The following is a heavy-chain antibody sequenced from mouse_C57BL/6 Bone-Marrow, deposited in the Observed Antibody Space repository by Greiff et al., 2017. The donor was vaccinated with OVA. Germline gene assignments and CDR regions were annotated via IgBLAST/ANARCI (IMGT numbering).Heavy chain of an antibody. V-gene: IGHV10-1*01. D-gene: IGHD3-3*01. CDR2: IRSKSNNYAT. J-gene: IGHJ3*01. CDR3: VRGTSFAY. Sequence: VESGGGLVQPKGSLKLSCAASGFSFNTYAMNWVRQAPGKGLERVARIRSKSNNYATYYADSVKDRFTISRDDSESMLYLQMNNLKTEDTAMYYCVRGTSFAYWGKGTLVTVSA. CDR1: GFSFNTYA.